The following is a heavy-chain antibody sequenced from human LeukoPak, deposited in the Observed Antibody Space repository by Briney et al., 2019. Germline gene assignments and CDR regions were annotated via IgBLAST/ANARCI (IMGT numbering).Heavy chain of an antibody. CDR3: ARTGEYSGSGPSWAFDI. CDR1: LVSISNYY. V-gene: IGHV4-4*07. J-gene: IGHJ3*02. CDR2: LYIGRDT. D-gene: IGHD3-10*01. Sequence: KPSETLSLTCTASLVSISNYYWSWIRQPAGKGLEWIGRLYIGRDTDYNPSLKSRVTISLGTSNNQFSLRLTSVTASDTAVYFCARTGEYSGSGPSWAFDIWGQGTMVTVSS.